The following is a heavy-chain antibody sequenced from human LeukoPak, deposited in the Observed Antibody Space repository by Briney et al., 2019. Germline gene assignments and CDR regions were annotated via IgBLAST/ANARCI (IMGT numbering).Heavy chain of an antibody. J-gene: IGHJ4*02. CDR3: AKYWYYDFWSHFDY. D-gene: IGHD3-3*01. V-gene: IGHV3-23*01. CDR2: ISGSGGST. Sequence: PGGSLRLSCAASGFTFSSYAMSWVRQAPGRGLEWVSAISGSGGSTYYADSVKGRFTISRDNSKNTLYLQMNSLRAEDTAVYYCAKYWYYDFWSHFDYWGQGTLVTVSS. CDR1: GFTFSSYA.